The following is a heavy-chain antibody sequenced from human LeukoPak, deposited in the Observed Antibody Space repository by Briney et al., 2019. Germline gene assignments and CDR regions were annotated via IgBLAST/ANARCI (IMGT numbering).Heavy chain of an antibody. CDR3: ARVATTVTTDDAFDI. Sequence: PSETLSLTCTVSGGSISSYYWSWIRQPPGKGLEWIGYIYYSGSTNYNPSLKSRVTISVDTSKYQFSLKLSSVTAADTAVYYCARVATTVTTDDAFDIWGQGTMVTVSS. CDR2: IYYSGST. V-gene: IGHV4-59*01. D-gene: IGHD4-17*01. J-gene: IGHJ3*02. CDR1: GGSISSYY.